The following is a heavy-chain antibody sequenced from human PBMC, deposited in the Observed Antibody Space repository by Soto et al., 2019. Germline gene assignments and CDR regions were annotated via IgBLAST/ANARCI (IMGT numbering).Heavy chain of an antibody. Sequence: GASVKVSCKASGGTFSSYSISWVRQAPGQGLEWMGGIIPIFGTANYAQKFQGRVTITADESTSTAYMELSSLRSEDTAVYYCARDRYSSSPGYYYGMDVWGQGTTVTVSS. D-gene: IGHD6-6*01. J-gene: IGHJ6*02. CDR2: IIPIFGTA. CDR1: GGTFSSYS. V-gene: IGHV1-69*13. CDR3: ARDRYSSSPGYYYGMDV.